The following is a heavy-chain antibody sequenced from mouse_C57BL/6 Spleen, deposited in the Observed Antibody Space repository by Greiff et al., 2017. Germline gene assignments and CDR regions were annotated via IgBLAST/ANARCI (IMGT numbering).Heavy chain of an antibody. D-gene: IGHD2-3*01. CDR3: ARPVDGYYEGSFAY. CDR1: GFTFSDYG. CDR2: ISSGSSTI. V-gene: IGHV5-17*01. Sequence: EVKLVESGGGLVKPGGSLKLSCAASGFTFSDYGMHWVRQAPEKGLEWVAYISSGSSTIYYADTVKGRFTISRDNAKNTLFLQMTSLRSEDTAMYYCARPVDGYYEGSFAYWGQGTLVTVSA. J-gene: IGHJ3*01.